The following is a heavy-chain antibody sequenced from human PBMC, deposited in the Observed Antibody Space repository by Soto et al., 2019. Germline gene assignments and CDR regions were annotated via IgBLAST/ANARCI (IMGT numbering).Heavy chain of an antibody. Sequence: ASVKVSCKASGYTFTSYDINWVRQATGQGLEWMGWMNPNSGNTGYAQKFQGRVTMTRNTSISKAYMELSSLRSEDTAVYYCARPLRMITFGGVIFGYWGQGTLVTVSS. J-gene: IGHJ4*02. CDR2: MNPNSGNT. D-gene: IGHD3-16*01. V-gene: IGHV1-8*01. CDR3: ARPLRMITFGGVIFGY. CDR1: GYTFTSYD.